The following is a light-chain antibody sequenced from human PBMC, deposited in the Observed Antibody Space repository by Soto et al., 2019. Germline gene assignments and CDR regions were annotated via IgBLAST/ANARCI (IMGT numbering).Light chain of an antibody. Sequence: EIVLTQSPGTLSLSPGEGATLSCRASQSVSSSYLAWYQQKPGQAPRLLIYGASSRATGIPDRFSDSGSATDFTLTISRLEPEDFAVYYCQQYGSSPRTFGQGTKVDI. V-gene: IGKV3-20*01. CDR2: GAS. CDR3: QQYGSSPRT. CDR1: QSVSSSY. J-gene: IGKJ1*01.